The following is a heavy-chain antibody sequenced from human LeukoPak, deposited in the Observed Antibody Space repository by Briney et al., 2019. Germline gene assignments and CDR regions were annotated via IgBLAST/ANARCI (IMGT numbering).Heavy chain of an antibody. V-gene: IGHV1-69*05. CDR3: ASRAYDSSGYYLFDY. D-gene: IGHD3-22*01. CDR2: LTPIFCAA. Sequence: VASVKVSCKASGGTFSSYAISWVRQAPGHGLEWMGRLTPIFCAANYSQEFQGRDTLTTDESTSTAYMELSSLRSEDTAVYYCASRAYDSSGYYLFDYWGQGTLVTVSS. J-gene: IGHJ4*02. CDR1: GGTFSSYA.